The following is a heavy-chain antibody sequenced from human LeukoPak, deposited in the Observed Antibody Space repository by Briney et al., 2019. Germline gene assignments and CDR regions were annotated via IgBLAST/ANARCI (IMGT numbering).Heavy chain of an antibody. CDR1: CYTFTSYG. CDR2: ISAYNGNT. J-gene: IGHJ4*02. CDR3: ARDVGGWYGSEISYFDY. Sequence: ASVKVSCKASCYTFTSYGISWVRQAPGQGLEGMGWISAYNGNTNYAQKLQGRVTMTTDTSTSTAYMELRSLRSDDTAVYYCARDVGGWYGSEISYFDYWGQGTLVTVSS. V-gene: IGHV1-18*01. D-gene: IGHD6-19*01.